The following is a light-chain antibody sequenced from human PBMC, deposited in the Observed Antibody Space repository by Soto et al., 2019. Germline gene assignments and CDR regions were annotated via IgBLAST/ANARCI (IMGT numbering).Light chain of an antibody. CDR3: QQHYSTPAF. J-gene: IGKJ5*01. Sequence: DIVMTQSPDSLAVSLGERATINCKSSQSVLSSSNNKNYLAWYQQKPGQPPKLIIYCASTRESAVTDRFSGSGSGTDFTLTISSLQAEYVAVYYCQQHYSTPAFFGQGTRLEIK. CDR2: CAS. CDR1: QSVLSSSNNKNY. V-gene: IGKV4-1*01.